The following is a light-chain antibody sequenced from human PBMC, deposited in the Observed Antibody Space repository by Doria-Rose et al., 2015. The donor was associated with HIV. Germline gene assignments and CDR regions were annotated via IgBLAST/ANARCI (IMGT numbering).Light chain of an antibody. J-gene: IGKJ1*01. V-gene: IGKV3-20*01. CDR1: QSFSRTY. Sequence: EIVMTQSPGTLSLSPGERATLSCRASQSFSRTYLAWYQQKPGQAPSLLIYDGSTRATGIPDRFSASGSGTDFTLTINRLEPEDFALYYCHRYGTSWTFGQGTKVEI. CDR3: HRYGTSWT. CDR2: DGS.